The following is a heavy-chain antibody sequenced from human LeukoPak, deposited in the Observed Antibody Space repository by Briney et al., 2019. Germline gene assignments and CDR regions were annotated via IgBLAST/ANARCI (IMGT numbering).Heavy chain of an antibody. CDR3: ALEYYDFWSGYYS. D-gene: IGHD3-3*01. CDR1: GYTFTSYG. Sequence: ASVKVSCKASGYTFTSYGISWVRQAPGQGLEWMGWISAYNGNTNYAQKLQGRVTMTTDTSTSTAYMELRSLRSDDTAVYYCALEYYDFWSGYYSWGRGTLVSVSS. J-gene: IGHJ4*02. V-gene: IGHV1-18*01. CDR2: ISAYNGNT.